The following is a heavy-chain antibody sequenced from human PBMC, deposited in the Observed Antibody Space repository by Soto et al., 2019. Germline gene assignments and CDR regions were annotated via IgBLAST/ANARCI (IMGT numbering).Heavy chain of an antibody. CDR3: ARYSNNWFQTEGMDV. V-gene: IGHV4-34*01. J-gene: IGHJ6*02. Sequence: SETLSLTCAVYGGSFSGYYWSWIRQPPGKGLEWIGDINNSGSTNYNPSLKSRVTISVDTSKKQFSLKLTSVTAADTAVYYCARYSNNWFQTEGMDVWGQGTTVTVSS. D-gene: IGHD6-13*01. CDR2: INNSGST. CDR1: GGSFSGYY.